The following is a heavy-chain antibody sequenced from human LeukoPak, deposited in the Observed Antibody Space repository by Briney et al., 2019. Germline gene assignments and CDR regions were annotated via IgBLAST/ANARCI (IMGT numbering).Heavy chain of an antibody. CDR3: ARDSYYDSSGYYYVFDY. CDR2: ISSSGSTI. V-gene: IGHV3-48*03. J-gene: IGHJ4*02. D-gene: IGHD3-22*01. Sequence: GGSLRLSCAASGFTFSSYEMNWVRQAPGKGLEWVSYISSSGSTIYYADSVKGRFTISRDNAKNSLYLQMSSLRAEDTAVYYCARDSYYDSSGYYYVFDYWGQGTLVTVSS. CDR1: GFTFSSYE.